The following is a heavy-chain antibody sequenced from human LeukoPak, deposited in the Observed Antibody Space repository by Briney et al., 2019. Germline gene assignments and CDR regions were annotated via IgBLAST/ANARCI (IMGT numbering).Heavy chain of an antibody. CDR2: ISAYNGNT. CDR1: GYTFTSYG. CDR3: ARNYDSSGYYEDDY. J-gene: IGHJ4*02. Sequence: ASVKVSCKASGYTFTSYGISWVRQAPGQGLEWVGWISAYNGNTNYAQKLQGRVTMTTDTSTSTAYMELRSLRSDDTAVYYCARNYDSSGYYEDDYWGQGTLVTVSS. D-gene: IGHD3-22*01. V-gene: IGHV1-18*01.